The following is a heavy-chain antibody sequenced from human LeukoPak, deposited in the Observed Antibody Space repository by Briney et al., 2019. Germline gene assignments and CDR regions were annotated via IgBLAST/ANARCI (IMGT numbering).Heavy chain of an antibody. V-gene: IGHV1-2*02. CDR2: INPNSGGT. CDR3: ARGPYGDHTYYFDY. Sequence: GASVNVSCKASGYTFTGYYMHWVRQAPGQGLEWMGWINPNSGGTNYAQKFQGRVTMTRDTSISTAYMELSRLRSDDTAVYYCARGPYGDHTYYFDYWGQGTLVTVSS. J-gene: IGHJ4*02. D-gene: IGHD4-17*01. CDR1: GYTFTGYY.